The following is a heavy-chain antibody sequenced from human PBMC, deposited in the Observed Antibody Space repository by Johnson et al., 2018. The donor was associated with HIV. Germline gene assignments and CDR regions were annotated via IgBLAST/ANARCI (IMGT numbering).Heavy chain of an antibody. Sequence: VQLVESGGGVVRPGRSLRLSCAASGFTVSSNYMSWVRQAPGKGLEWVSVIYSGDTTYYADSVKGRFTISRDIAENSLYLQMNSLRAEDTAVYYCARGDDSSAWGAFDIWGQGTMVTVSS. CDR2: IYSGDTT. J-gene: IGHJ3*02. D-gene: IGHD3-22*01. V-gene: IGHV3-66*01. CDR1: GFTVSSNY. CDR3: ARGDDSSAWGAFDI.